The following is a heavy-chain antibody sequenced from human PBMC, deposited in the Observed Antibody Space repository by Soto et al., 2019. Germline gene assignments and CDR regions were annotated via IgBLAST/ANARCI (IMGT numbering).Heavy chain of an antibody. CDR3: TKCKVGMGSSGWCNWFDP. CDR2: IRESGGGD. D-gene: IGHD6-19*01. V-gene: IGHV3-23*01. Sequence: EVQLLESGGGLVQPGGSLRLSCEDSGFTFSSFAMNWVRQAPGKGLEWVSSIRESGGGDHYADSVKGRFTISRDNSKNTLYLHMKSLRAADTAVYHCTKCKVGMGSSGWCNWFDPWGQGTQVTVSS. J-gene: IGHJ5*02. CDR1: GFTFSSFA.